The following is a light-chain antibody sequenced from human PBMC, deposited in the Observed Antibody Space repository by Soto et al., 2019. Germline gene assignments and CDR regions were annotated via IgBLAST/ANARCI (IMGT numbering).Light chain of an antibody. CDR3: QQYVSSPTT. Sequence: EIVLTQSPGTLSLSPGERSTLSCRASQIVRSAYLAWYQQKPGQAPRLLIYAASIRANGIPDRFSGSGSGTDFTLTISRLEPEDFAVYWCQQYVSSPTTFGPGTTGDIK. CDR2: AAS. CDR1: QIVRSAY. J-gene: IGKJ1*01. V-gene: IGKV3-20*01.